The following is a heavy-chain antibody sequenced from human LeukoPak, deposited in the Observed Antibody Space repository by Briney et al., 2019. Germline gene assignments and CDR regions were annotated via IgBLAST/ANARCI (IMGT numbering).Heavy chain of an antibody. CDR1: GFTFGNYW. Sequence: PGGSLRLSCAASGFTFGNYWMSWVRQAPGKGLECVANIKQDGSEKNYVDSVKGRFTISRDNAKNSLYLQLNNLRAEDTAVYYCARRGTSSSWAHFDYWGQGTLVTVSS. CDR2: IKQDGSEK. CDR3: ARRGTSSSWAHFDY. D-gene: IGHD6-13*01. V-gene: IGHV3-7*05. J-gene: IGHJ4*02.